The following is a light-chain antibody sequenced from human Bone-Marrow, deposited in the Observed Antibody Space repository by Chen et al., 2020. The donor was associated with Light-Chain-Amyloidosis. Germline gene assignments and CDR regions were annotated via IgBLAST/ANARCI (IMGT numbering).Light chain of an antibody. CDR1: DLPTKY. J-gene: IGLJ2*01. CDR3: QSADSSGTYEVI. CDR2: RDT. V-gene: IGLV3-25*03. Sequence: SYELTQPPSGSVSPGPTPRITCSGDDLPTKYAYWYQQKPGQAPVLVIHRDTERPSGISERFSGSSSGTTATLTISGVQAEDEADYHCQSADSSGTYEVIFGGGTKLTVL.